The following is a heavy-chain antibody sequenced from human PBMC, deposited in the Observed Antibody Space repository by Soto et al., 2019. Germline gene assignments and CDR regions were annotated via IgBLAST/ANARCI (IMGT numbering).Heavy chain of an antibody. CDR2: FYYSGST. J-gene: IGHJ5*02. Sequence: SETLSLTCTVSGGSFSTYYWGWIRQPPGKGLEWIGHFYYSGSTTYNPSLKSGVTISVDTSNNQFSLKLTSVTAADTAVYYCARLPPRNSDVTANGFDPWGQGTLVTVSS. CDR1: GGSFSTYY. V-gene: IGHV4-59*08. D-gene: IGHD2-21*01. CDR3: ARLPPRNSDVTANGFDP.